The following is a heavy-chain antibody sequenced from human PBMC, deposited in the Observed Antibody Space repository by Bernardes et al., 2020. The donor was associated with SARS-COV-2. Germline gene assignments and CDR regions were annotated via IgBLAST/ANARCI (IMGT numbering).Heavy chain of an antibody. CDR3: ARTPLHYYDSTTPYNWFDP. CDR1: GGSISSSSYY. Sequence: SETLSLTCTVSGGSISSSSYYWGWIRQPPGKGLEWIGSIYYSGSTYYNPSLKSRVTISVDTSKNQFSLKLSSVTAADTAVYYCARTPLHYYDSTTPYNWFDPWGQGTLVTVSS. J-gene: IGHJ5*02. V-gene: IGHV4-39*01. D-gene: IGHD3-22*01. CDR2: IYYSGST.